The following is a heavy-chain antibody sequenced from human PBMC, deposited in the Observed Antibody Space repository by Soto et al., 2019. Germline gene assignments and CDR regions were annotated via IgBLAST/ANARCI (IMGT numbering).Heavy chain of an antibody. D-gene: IGHD3-10*01. CDR1: GGSISSAGYN. CDR3: ARYCSGTYYPTTFDY. Sequence: QVQLQESGPGLVKPSQTLSLTCTVSGGSISSAGYNWSWIRQHPGKGLEWIGYIYYSGSTYYNPSLKSRVTISVDTSKNQFSLKLNSVTAADTAVYYCARYCSGTYYPTTFDYWGQGTLVTVSS. V-gene: IGHV4-31*03. J-gene: IGHJ4*02. CDR2: IYYSGST.